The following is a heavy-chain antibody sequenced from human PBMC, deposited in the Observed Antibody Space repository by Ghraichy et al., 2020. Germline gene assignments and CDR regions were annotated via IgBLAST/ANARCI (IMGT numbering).Heavy chain of an antibody. CDR3: ARGFKWVGSSSWYFFSTYYFDY. J-gene: IGHJ4*02. Sequence: SETLSLTCAVYGGSFSGYYWSWIRQPPGKGLEWIGEINHSGSTNYNPSLKSRVTISVDTSKNQFSLKLSSVTAADTAVYYCARGFKWVGSSSWYFFSTYYFDYWGQGTLVTVSS. CDR1: GGSFSGYY. CDR2: INHSGST. D-gene: IGHD6-13*01. V-gene: IGHV4-34*01.